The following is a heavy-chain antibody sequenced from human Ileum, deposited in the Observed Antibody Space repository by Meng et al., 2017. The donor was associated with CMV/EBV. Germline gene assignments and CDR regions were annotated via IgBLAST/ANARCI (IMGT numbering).Heavy chain of an antibody. D-gene: IGHD6-6*01. V-gene: IGHV3-21*01. J-gene: IGHJ4*02. CDR3: ARDKGSSSGEDY. CDR2: ISSSSSYI. CDR1: GFTFSSYS. Sequence: SCAASGFTFSSYSMNWVRQAPGKGLEWVSSISSSSSYIYYADSVKGRFTISRDNAKNSLYLQMNSLRAEDTAVYYCARDKGSSSGEDYWGQGTLVTVSS.